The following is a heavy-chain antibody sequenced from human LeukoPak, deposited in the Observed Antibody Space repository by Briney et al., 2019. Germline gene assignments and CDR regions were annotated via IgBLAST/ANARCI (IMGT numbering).Heavy chain of an antibody. CDR1: GFTFSSYG. CDR3: AMDYYGSGSYSVY. J-gene: IGHJ4*02. V-gene: IGHV3-33*01. CDR2: IWYDGSNK. D-gene: IGHD3-10*01. Sequence: PGGSLRLSYAASGFTFSSYGMHWVRQAPGKGLEWVAVIWYDGSNKYYADSVKGRFTISRDNSKNTLYLQMNSLRVEDTAVYYCAMDYYGSGSYSVYWGQGTLVTVSS.